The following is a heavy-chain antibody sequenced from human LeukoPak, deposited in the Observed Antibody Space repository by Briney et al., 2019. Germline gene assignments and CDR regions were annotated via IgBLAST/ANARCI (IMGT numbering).Heavy chain of an antibody. CDR3: ARLRRGFDISGYYAFDI. D-gene: IGHD3-22*01. Sequence: PSETPSLTCTVSGGSISSYYWSWIRQPPGKGLEWIGYIYYSGSTNYNPSLRSRVTISVDTSKNQFSLKLTSVTAADTAVYYCARLRRGFDISGYYAFDIWGQGTMVTVSS. CDR1: GGSISSYY. V-gene: IGHV4-59*01. J-gene: IGHJ3*02. CDR2: IYYSGST.